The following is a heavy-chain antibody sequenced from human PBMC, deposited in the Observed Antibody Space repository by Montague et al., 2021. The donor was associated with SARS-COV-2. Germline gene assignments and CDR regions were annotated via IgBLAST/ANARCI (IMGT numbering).Heavy chain of an antibody. J-gene: IGHJ4*02. CDR2: IKQGGST. CDR3: ARGHLSVSMIVVVFTSASYYFDY. D-gene: IGHD3-22*01. Sequence: SETLSLTCGVYGGSFGDDHWSWVRQPPGKGLEWIGDIKQGGSTNYNPSXXSRVTISVDTSKNQFSLKLTSVTAADTAVYFCARGHLSVSMIVVVFTSASYYFDYWGQGALVTVSS. CDR1: GGSFGDDH. V-gene: IGHV4-34*01.